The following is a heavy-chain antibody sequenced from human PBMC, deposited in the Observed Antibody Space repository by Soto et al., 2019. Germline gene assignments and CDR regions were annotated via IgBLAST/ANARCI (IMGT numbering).Heavy chain of an antibody. CDR1: GGTFSSYA. CDR3: ARGPPADR. V-gene: IGHV1-69*13. CDR2: IIPIFGTA. J-gene: IGHJ5*02. D-gene: IGHD2-2*01. Sequence: GASVKVSCKASGGTFSSYAISWVRQAPGQGLEWMGGIIPIFGTANYAQKFQGRVTITADESTSTAYMELSSLKASDSAMYYCARGPPADRWGQGTLVTVSS.